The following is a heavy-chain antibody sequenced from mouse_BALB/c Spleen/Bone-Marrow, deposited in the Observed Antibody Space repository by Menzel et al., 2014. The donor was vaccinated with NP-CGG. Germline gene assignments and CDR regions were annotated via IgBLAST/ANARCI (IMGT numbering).Heavy chain of an antibody. Sequence: VKLMESGAELVKPGASVKLSCTASGFNIKDTYMHWVKQRPEQGLEWIGRVDPANGNTKYDPKFQGKATITADTSSNTAYLQLSSLTSEDTAVYYCARYRLGTYFDYWGQGTPLTVSS. CDR1: GFNIKDTY. CDR3: ARYRLGTYFDY. J-gene: IGHJ2*01. D-gene: IGHD2-14*01. CDR2: VDPANGNT. V-gene: IGHV14-3*02.